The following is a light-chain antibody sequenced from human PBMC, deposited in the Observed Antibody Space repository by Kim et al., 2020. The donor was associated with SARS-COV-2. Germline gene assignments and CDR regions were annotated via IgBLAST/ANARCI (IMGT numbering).Light chain of an antibody. Sequence: SLSPGQTASITCSGDKLGDKYACWYQQKPGQSPLLVIYQDSKRPSGIPERFSGSNSGNTATLTISGTQAMDEADYYCQAWDSSTEVFGTGTKVTVL. V-gene: IGLV3-1*01. CDR3: QAWDSSTEV. CDR2: QDS. J-gene: IGLJ1*01. CDR1: KLGDKY.